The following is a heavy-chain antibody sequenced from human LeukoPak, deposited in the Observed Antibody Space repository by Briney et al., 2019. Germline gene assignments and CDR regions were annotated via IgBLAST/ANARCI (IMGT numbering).Heavy chain of an antibody. CDR1: GYTFTTYS. CDR3: ARHVGVVVATGFDP. J-gene: IGHJ5*02. CDR2: IDPNDSYT. Sequence: GASLRISCKGSGYTFTTYSISWVRQMPWKGLEWMGTIDPNDSYTNYRPSFQGHVTISADKSISTDYLQWSSLRASDTAMFYCARHVGVVVATGFDPWGQGTLVTVAS. D-gene: IGHD2-15*01. V-gene: IGHV5-10-1*01.